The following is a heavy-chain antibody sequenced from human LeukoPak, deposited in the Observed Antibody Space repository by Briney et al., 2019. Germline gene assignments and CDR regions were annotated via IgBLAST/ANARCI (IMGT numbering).Heavy chain of an antibody. CDR2: IYYSGST. D-gene: IGHD6-19*01. Sequence: PSETLSLTCTVSGGSISSYYWSWIRQPPGKGLEWIGYIYYSGSTSYNPSLKSRVTISLDTSKNQSSLKLNSVTAADTAVYYCARSSGWFFYFDYWGQGTLVPVSS. CDR1: GGSISSYY. V-gene: IGHV4-59*08. CDR3: ARSSGWFFYFDY. J-gene: IGHJ4*02.